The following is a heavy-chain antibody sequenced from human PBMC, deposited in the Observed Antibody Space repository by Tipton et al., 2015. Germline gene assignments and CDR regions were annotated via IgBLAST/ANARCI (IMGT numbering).Heavy chain of an antibody. J-gene: IGHJ4*01. CDR2: IYYSGST. V-gene: IGHV4-31*03. CDR1: GGSISRGRYY. CDR3: VRHFKFGEFFAFDL. Sequence: TLSLTCTVSGGSISRGRYYWSWIRQHPGKGLEWIGFIYYSGSTTYNPSLKSRVNISQDTSENQFSLNLKSVTAADTAVYYCVRHFKFGEFFAFDLWGQGTLVTVSS. D-gene: IGHD3-16*01.